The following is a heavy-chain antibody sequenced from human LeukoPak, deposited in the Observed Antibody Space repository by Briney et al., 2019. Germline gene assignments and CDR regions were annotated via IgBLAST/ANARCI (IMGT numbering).Heavy chain of an antibody. D-gene: IGHD3-3*01. Sequence: PGGSLRLSCAASGCTITSYAMSWVRQAPGKGLEWVSAISCGSGSTYYADSVKGRFTISRDSSEKSLYLQMNSLIAEDTAVYYCAKYSLDGDFDYWLRGTIVGVPS. CDR1: GCTITSYA. CDR3: AKYSLDGDFDY. CDR2: ISCGSGST. J-gene: IGHJ4*02. V-gene: IGHV3-23*01.